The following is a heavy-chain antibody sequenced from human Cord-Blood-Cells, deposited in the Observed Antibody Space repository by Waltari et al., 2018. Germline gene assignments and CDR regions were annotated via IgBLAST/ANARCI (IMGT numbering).Heavy chain of an antibody. Sequence: EVQLVESGGGLVKPGGSLRLSCAASGFTFSSYSMNWVRQAPGKGLELFSSISSSSSYISYADSMKGVFTISRDNAKNSLYLQMNSLRAEDTAVYYCARVLDYDILTGYYFDYWGQGTLVTVSS. CDR3: ARVLDYDILTGYYFDY. D-gene: IGHD3-9*01. V-gene: IGHV3-21*01. CDR1: GFTFSSYS. CDR2: ISSSSSYI. J-gene: IGHJ4*02.